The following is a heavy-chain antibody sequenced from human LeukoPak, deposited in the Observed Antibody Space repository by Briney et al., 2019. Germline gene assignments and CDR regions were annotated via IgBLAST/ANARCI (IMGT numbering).Heavy chain of an antibody. CDR2: MYYSGST. J-gene: IGHJ2*01. Sequence: SETLSLTCTVSGGSVSSYYWSWVRQPPGKGLEWIGYMYYSGSTSYNPSLKSRVTISLDTSENQFSLKLSSVTTADTAVYYCAREANSPTARYWYFDLWSRGTLVTVSS. D-gene: IGHD4-23*01. V-gene: IGHV4-59*02. CDR3: AREANSPTARYWYFDL. CDR1: GGSVSSYY.